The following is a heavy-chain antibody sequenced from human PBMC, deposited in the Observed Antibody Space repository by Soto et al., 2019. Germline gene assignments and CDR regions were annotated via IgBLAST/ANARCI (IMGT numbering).Heavy chain of an antibody. D-gene: IGHD3-10*01. Sequence: PGGSLRLSCAASGFTFSSYGMHWVRQAPGKGLEWVAVISYDGNNKYYADSVKGRFTISRDNSKNTLYLQMNSLRAEDTAVYYCAKSRKVRGVIRYYGMDVWGQGTTVTVSS. CDR2: ISYDGNNK. CDR1: GFTFSSYG. V-gene: IGHV3-30*18. CDR3: AKSRKVRGVIRYYGMDV. J-gene: IGHJ6*02.